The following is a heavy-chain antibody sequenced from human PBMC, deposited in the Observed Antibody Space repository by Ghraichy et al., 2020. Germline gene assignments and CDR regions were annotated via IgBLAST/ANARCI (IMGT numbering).Heavy chain of an antibody. CDR1: GFTFSSYS. V-gene: IGHV3-21*01. CDR2: ISSSSSYI. J-gene: IGHJ6*02. D-gene: IGHD1-26*01. CDR3: ARGTLFSGSYYFNYYYGMDV. Sequence: GGSLRLSCAASGFTFSSYSMNWVRQAPGKGLEWVSSISSSSSYIYYADSVKGRFTISRDNAKNSLYLQMNSLRAEDTAVYYCARGTLFSGSYYFNYYYGMDVWGQGTTVTVSS.